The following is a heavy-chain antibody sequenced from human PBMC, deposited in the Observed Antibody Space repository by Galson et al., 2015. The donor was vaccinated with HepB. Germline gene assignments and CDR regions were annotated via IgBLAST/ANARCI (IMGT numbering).Heavy chain of an antibody. D-gene: IGHD6-13*01. CDR1: GFTFSSYW. J-gene: IGHJ4*02. CDR2: INSDGSRT. V-gene: IGHV3-74*01. Sequence: SLRLSCAASGFTFSSYWMHWVRQAPGKGLVWVSRINSDGSRTTYADSVKGRFTISRDNAKNTLYVQMNSLRAEDTAVYYCARGSAWIAAAGTLDYWGQGTLVTVSS. CDR3: ARGSAWIAAAGTLDY.